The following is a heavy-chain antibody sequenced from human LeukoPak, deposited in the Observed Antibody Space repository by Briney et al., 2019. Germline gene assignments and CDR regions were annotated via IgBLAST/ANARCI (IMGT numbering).Heavy chain of an antibody. CDR2: ISGSGGST. D-gene: IGHD3-22*01. J-gene: IGHJ4*02. V-gene: IGHV3-23*01. CDR3: AKGLTMIVVGTLLDY. Sequence: GGSLRLSCAASGFTFSSYAMSWVRQAPGKGLEWVSAISGSGGSTYYAGSVKGRFTISRDNSKNTLYLQMNSLRAEDTAVYYCAKGLTMIVVGTLLDYWGQGTLVTVSS. CDR1: GFTFSSYA.